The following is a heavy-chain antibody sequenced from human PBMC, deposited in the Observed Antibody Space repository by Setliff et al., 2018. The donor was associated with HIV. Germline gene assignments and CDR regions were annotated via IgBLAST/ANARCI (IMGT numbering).Heavy chain of an antibody. CDR1: GGSISSHY. V-gene: IGHV4-59*11. Sequence: SETLSLTCTVSGGSISSHYWSLIRQPPGKDLEWIGSIYHTGSTNYNPSLKSRVMISVDKSKNQFSLQLTSVTAADTAVYYCARTRGRAPGSYYFDNWGQGRLVTVSS. D-gene: IGHD2-2*01. CDR3: ARTRGRAPGSYYFDN. CDR2: IYHTGST. J-gene: IGHJ4*02.